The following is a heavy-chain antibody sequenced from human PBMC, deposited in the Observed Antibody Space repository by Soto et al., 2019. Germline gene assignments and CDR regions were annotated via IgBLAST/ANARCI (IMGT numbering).Heavy chain of an antibody. Sequence: GGSLRLSCAASGFSFSNHGMQWVRQAPGKGLEWVAVISYDGNVKYYTDSVKGRFTISRDNSQSTLFLQMDSLGPEDAAVYYCAKDLKVSGGFHGSLNYYYGMDVWGQGTTVTVSS. D-gene: IGHD3-10*01. CDR2: ISYDGNVK. CDR3: AKDLKVSGGFHGSLNYYYGMDV. J-gene: IGHJ6*02. V-gene: IGHV3-30*18. CDR1: GFSFSNHG.